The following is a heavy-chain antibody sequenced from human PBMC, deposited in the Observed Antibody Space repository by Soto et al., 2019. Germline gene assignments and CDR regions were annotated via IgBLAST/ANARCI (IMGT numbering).Heavy chain of an antibody. Sequence: ASVKVSCKASGGTFSSYVINWVRQAPGQGLEWMGRIIPIFGTTNYAQTFQGRVTITADESTSTAYMELGSLRSEDTAVYYCASQYYYDSSGDGGYFDIWGQGTMVTVSS. CDR3: ASQYYYDSSGDGGYFDI. CDR1: GGTFSSYV. D-gene: IGHD3-22*01. V-gene: IGHV1-69*13. CDR2: IIPIFGTT. J-gene: IGHJ3*02.